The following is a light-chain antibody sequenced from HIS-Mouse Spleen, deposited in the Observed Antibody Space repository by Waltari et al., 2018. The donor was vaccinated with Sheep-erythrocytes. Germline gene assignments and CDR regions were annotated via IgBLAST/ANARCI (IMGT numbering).Light chain of an antibody. CDR3: QAWDSSTAV. Sequence: SYELTQPPSVSVSPGQTASITCSGDKLGDNYACWYQQKPGQSPVLVIYQDSKRPSGFPERFSGSNSGNTATLTISGTQAMDEADYYCQAWDSSTAVFGGGTKLTVL. J-gene: IGLJ2*01. CDR1: KLGDNY. V-gene: IGLV3-1*01. CDR2: QDS.